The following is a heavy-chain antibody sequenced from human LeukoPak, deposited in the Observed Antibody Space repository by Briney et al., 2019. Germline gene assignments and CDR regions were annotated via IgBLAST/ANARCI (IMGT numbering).Heavy chain of an antibody. J-gene: IGHJ3*02. CDR3: SKNRRRIGFGDAFDI. CDR1: GFTFSSYA. D-gene: IGHD3-16*01. Sequence: GGSLRLSCAASGFTFSSYAMIWLGQAPGKALEWVSALSGSGGNTYYADYVKGRFTISRDNSKNTLYLQMNSLRAEDTAVYCCSKNRRRIGFGDAFDIWGQGTMVTVSS. CDR2: LSGSGGNT. V-gene: IGHV3-23*01.